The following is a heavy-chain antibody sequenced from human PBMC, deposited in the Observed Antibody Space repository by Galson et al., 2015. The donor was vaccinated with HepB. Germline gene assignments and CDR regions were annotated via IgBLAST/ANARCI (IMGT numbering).Heavy chain of an antibody. D-gene: IGHD3-9*01. V-gene: IGHV1-18*04. Sequence: SVKVSCKASGYSFRHHGISWVRQAPGQGLEWLGWIGSDNGETKYTEKFQGRVTMTTDISMSTSYMQMNSLRAEDTALYFCARGSYDILTADLVLLDYWGQGTLVTVSS. CDR2: IGSDNGET. CDR1: GYSFRHHG. CDR3: ARGSYDILTADLVLLDY. J-gene: IGHJ4*02.